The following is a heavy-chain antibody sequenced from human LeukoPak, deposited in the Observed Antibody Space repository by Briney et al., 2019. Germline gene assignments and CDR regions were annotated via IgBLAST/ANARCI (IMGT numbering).Heavy chain of an antibody. CDR3: AGVYCSGGSCYYNYSDY. V-gene: IGHV3-30-3*01. J-gene: IGHJ4*02. CDR1: GFTFSSYA. CDR2: ISYDGSNK. Sequence: GGSLRLSCAASGFTFSSYAMSWVRQAPGKGLEWVAVISYDGSNKYYADSVKGRFTISRDNSKNTLYLQMNSLRAEDTAVYYCAGVYCSGGSCYYNYSDYWGQGTLVTVSS. D-gene: IGHD2-15*01.